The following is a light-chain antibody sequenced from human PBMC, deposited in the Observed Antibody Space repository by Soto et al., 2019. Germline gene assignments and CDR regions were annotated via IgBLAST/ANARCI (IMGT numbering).Light chain of an antibody. J-gene: IGLJ3*02. CDR3: QAYDYSLTASV. CDR2: DVT. CDR1: STDLGAYNY. V-gene: IGLV2-11*01. Sequence: QSALTQPRSVSGSPGQSVTVSCTGTSTDLGAYNYVSWYQQHPGKAPKLMIYDVTKRPSGVPDRFSGSKSGNTASLTISGLQAEDEADYYCQAYDYSLTASVFGGGTKLTVL.